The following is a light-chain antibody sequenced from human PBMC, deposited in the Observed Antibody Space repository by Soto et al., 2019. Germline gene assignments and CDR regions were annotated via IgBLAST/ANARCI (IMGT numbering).Light chain of an antibody. CDR3: HQYATSPQT. CDR2: GPS. CDR1: QSVPKNY. V-gene: IGKV3-20*01. Sequence: PGERATLSCRASQSVPKNYLAWYQQKPGQAPRLLIYGPSSRATGIPDRFSGSGSGTDFTLSISRLEPEDFAVYYCHQYATSPQTFGQGTKVEVQ. J-gene: IGKJ1*01.